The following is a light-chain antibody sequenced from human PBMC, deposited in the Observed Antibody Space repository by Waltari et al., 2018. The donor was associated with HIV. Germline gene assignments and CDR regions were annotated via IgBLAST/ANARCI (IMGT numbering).Light chain of an antibody. J-gene: IGKJ2*01. V-gene: IGKV4-1*01. Sequence: DIVMTQSPDSLAVSLGERATINSKSSQNILYSSNNKNYLAWYQQKPGQPPKLLIYWASTREFGVPDRFSGSGSGTDFTLTVSSLQAEDVAVYYCQQYYTTPHTFGQGTNLEIK. CDR2: WAS. CDR1: QNILYSSNNKNY. CDR3: QQYYTTPHT.